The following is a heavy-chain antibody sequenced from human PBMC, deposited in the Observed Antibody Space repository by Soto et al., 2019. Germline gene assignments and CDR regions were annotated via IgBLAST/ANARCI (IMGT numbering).Heavy chain of an antibody. CDR1: GGSISSGGYY. D-gene: IGHD5-12*01. Sequence: PSETLSLTCTVSGGSISSGGYYWSWIRQHPGKGLEWIGYIYYSGSTYYNPSLKSRVTISVDTSKNQFSLKLSSVTAADTAVYYCARGGSDDEPLDYWGQGTLVTVSS. CDR3: ARGGSDDEPLDY. CDR2: IYYSGST. J-gene: IGHJ4*02. V-gene: IGHV4-31*03.